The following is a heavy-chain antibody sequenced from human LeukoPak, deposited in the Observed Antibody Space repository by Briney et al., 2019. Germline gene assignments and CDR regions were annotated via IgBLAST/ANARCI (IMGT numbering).Heavy chain of an antibody. J-gene: IGHJ4*02. CDR3: AHMSDYDFWSGYYHLGG. Sequence: TLSLTCTVSGGSISSYYWSWIRQPPGKALEWLALIYWNDDKRYSPSLKSRLTITKDTSKNQVVLTMTNMDPVDTATYYCAHMSDYDFWSGYYHLGGWGQGTLVTVSS. CDR2: IYWNDDK. CDR1: GGSISSYYW. D-gene: IGHD3-3*01. V-gene: IGHV2-5*01.